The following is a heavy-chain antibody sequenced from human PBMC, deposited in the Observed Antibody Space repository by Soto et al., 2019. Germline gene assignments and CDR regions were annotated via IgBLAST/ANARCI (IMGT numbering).Heavy chain of an antibody. V-gene: IGHV3-23*01. CDR3: AHPRGYGVFDAYDI. Sequence: WWSLRLSCLASVFTFSTYAMSWVRQAPGKGLEWVSALTPSGGETYYADSVKGRFTISRDNSMNALYLQMTSLRIEDTAVYYCAHPRGYGVFDAYDIWGQGTMVTVSS. CDR1: VFTFSTYA. CDR2: LTPSGGET. J-gene: IGHJ3*02. D-gene: IGHD4-17*01.